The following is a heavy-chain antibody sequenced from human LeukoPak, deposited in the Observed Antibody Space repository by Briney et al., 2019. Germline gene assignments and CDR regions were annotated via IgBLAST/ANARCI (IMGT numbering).Heavy chain of an antibody. Sequence: GGSLRLSCAASGFTFSSYAMSWVRQAPGKGLEWVSAISGSGGSTYYADSVKGRFTISRDNSKNSLYLQMNSLRAEDTAVYYCARDWGFIYGGAFDIWGQGTMVTVSS. D-gene: IGHD5-18*01. CDR3: ARDWGFIYGGAFDI. CDR1: GFTFSSYA. CDR2: ISGSGGST. V-gene: IGHV3-23*01. J-gene: IGHJ3*02.